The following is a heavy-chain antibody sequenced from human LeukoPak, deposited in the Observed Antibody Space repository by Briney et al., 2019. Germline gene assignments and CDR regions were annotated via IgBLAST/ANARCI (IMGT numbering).Heavy chain of an antibody. CDR3: ARARGGDYYFDY. D-gene: IGHD4-17*01. J-gene: IGHJ4*02. CDR1: GFTVSSNY. V-gene: IGHV3-53*01. CDR2: IYSGGST. Sequence: GGSRRLSCAASGFTVSSNYMSWVRQAPGKGLEWVSVIYSGGSTYYADSVKGRFTISRDNSKNTLYLQMNSLRAEDTAVYYCARARGGDYYFDYWGQGTLVTVSS.